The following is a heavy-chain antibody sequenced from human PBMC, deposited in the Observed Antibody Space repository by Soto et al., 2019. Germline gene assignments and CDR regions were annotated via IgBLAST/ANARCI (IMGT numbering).Heavy chain of an antibody. J-gene: IGHJ4*02. Sequence: GGSLRLSCAASGFTFSSYTMSWVRQAPGKGLEWVSAISGSGGSTYYADSVKGRFTISRDNSKNTLYLQMNSLRAEDTAVYYCAKDLSGYYYDSSGYYYGDYWGQGTLVTVSS. CDR2: ISGSGGST. D-gene: IGHD3-22*01. CDR3: AKDLSGYYYDSSGYYYGDY. V-gene: IGHV3-23*01. CDR1: GFTFSSYT.